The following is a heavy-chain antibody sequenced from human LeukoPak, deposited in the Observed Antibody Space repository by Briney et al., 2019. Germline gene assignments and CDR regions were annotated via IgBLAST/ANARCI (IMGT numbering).Heavy chain of an antibody. Sequence: VKVSCKASGATFNTDAINWVRQAPGQGLQWMGRIIPILTTTYAPLFEDRLTITADKTTNTAYMELRSLTSDDTAVYYCQRITIFGVVIDFDYWGQGTLVTVSS. CDR1: GATFNTDA. CDR2: IIPILTT. V-gene: IGHV1-69*10. D-gene: IGHD3-3*01. CDR3: QRITIFGVVIDFDY. J-gene: IGHJ4*02.